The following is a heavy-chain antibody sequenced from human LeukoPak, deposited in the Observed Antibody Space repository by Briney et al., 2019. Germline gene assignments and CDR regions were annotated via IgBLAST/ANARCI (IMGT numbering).Heavy chain of an antibody. D-gene: IGHD2-15*01. Sequence: GASVKVSCKASGGTFSSYAISWVRQVPGQGLEWMGGIIPIFGTANYAQKFQGRVTITADESTSTAYMELSSLRSEDTAVYYCARSLSGGYCSGGSCYPDPYYYYYGMDVWGQGTTVTVSS. V-gene: IGHV1-69*01. CDR2: IIPIFGTA. CDR3: ARSLSGGYCSGGSCYPDPYYYYYGMDV. CDR1: GGTFSSYA. J-gene: IGHJ6*02.